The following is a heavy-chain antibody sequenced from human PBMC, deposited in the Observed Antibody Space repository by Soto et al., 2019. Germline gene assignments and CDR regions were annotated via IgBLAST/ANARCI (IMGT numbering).Heavy chain of an antibody. D-gene: IGHD3-3*01. CDR3: ASPLEGGGYDFWSGYGRLYY. V-gene: IGHV4-39*01. Sequence: PSETLSLTCTVSGGSISRSSYYWGWIRQPPGKGLDWIGSIYYSGSTYYNPSLKSRVTISVDTSKNQFSLKLSSVTAADTAVYYCASPLEGGGYDFWSGYGRLYYWGQGTLVTVSS. CDR2: IYYSGST. CDR1: GGSISRSSYY. J-gene: IGHJ4*02.